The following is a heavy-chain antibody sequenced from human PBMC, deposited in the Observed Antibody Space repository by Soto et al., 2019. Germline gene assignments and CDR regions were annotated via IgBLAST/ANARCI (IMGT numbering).Heavy chain of an antibody. Sequence: QVQLQESGPGLVKPSGTLSLTCAVSGVSISSTTWWSWVRQPPGKGLEWIGEIYHSGSTNYNPYLKSRVTISVDKSKNHFSLQLSSVTAADTAVYYCARDLRIAVVEVFDYWGQGTLVTVSS. CDR2: IYHSGST. J-gene: IGHJ4*02. V-gene: IGHV4-4*02. CDR3: ARDLRIAVVEVFDY. D-gene: IGHD6-19*01. CDR1: GVSISSTTW.